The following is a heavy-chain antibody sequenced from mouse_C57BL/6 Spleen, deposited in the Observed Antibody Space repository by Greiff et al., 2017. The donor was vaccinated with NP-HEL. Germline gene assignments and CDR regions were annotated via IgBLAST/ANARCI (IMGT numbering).Heavy chain of an antibody. J-gene: IGHJ3*01. Sequence: QVQLQQPGAELVRPGSSVKLSCKASGYTFTSYWMHWVKQRPIQGLEWIGNIDPSDSETHYNQKFKDKATLTVDKSSSTAYMQLSSLTSEDSAVYYCARTYDGYPFAYWGQGTLVTVSA. CDR1: GYTFTSYW. D-gene: IGHD2-3*01. CDR2: IDPSDSET. V-gene: IGHV1-52*01. CDR3: ARTYDGYPFAY.